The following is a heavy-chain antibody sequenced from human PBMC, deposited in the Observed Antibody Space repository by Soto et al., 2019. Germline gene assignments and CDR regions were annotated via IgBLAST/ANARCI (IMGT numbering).Heavy chain of an antibody. CDR3: ARGAGYSYGYGAFDI. V-gene: IGHV3-30-3*01. D-gene: IGHD5-18*01. CDR1: GFTFSSYA. Sequence: PGGSLRLSCAASGFTFSSYAMHWVRQVPGKGLEWVAVISYDGSNKYYADSVKGRFTISRDNSKNTLYLQMNSLRAEDTAVYYCARGAGYSYGYGAFDIWGKGTMVTVSS. J-gene: IGHJ3*02. CDR2: ISYDGSNK.